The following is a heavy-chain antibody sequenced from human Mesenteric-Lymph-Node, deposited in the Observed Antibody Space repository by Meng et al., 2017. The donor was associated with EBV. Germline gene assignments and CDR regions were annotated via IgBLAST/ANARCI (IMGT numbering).Heavy chain of an antibody. Sequence: EVQLVESGGGLVQPVGSLRLSFVVSGLTFSYYWIHWVRQGPGERLVWVSRIRNDGSETNYADSVQGRFTISRDNAKNTVYLQMNSLRAEDTAVYYCARGWIEGGRANVGFEYWGQGTLVTVSS. CDR1: GLTFSYYW. CDR2: IRNDGSET. D-gene: IGHD1-26*01. J-gene: IGHJ4*02. CDR3: ARGWIEGGRANVGFEY. V-gene: IGHV3-74*01.